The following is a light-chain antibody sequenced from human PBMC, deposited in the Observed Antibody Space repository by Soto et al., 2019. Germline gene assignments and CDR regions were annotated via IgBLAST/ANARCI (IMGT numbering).Light chain of an antibody. CDR1: SSDVGGYNY. J-gene: IGLJ2*01. CDR3: SSYAGSNNVV. Sequence: SALTQPASVSGSPGQSITLSCTGTSSDVGGYNYVSWYQQHPGKAPKLMIYEVTKRPSGVPDRFSGSKSGNTASLTVSGLQAEDEADYYCSSYAGSNNVVFGGGTKLTVL. V-gene: IGLV2-8*01. CDR2: EVT.